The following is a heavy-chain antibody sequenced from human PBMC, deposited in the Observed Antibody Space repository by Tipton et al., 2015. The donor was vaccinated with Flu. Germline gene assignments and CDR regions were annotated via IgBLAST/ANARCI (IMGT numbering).Heavy chain of an antibody. CDR1: GYTFTSYD. D-gene: IGHD3-16*02. V-gene: IGHV1-8*01. CDR2: MNPNSGNT. CDR3: ARFRSRYDYVWGSYRSNAPTRYYGMDV. Sequence: QLVQSGAEVKKPGASVKVSCKASGYTFTSYDINWVRQATGQGLEWMGWMNPNSGNTGYAQKFQGRVTMTRNTSISTAYMELSSLRSEDTAVYYCARFRSRYDYVWGSYRSNAPTRYYGMDVWGQGTTVTVSS. J-gene: IGHJ6*02.